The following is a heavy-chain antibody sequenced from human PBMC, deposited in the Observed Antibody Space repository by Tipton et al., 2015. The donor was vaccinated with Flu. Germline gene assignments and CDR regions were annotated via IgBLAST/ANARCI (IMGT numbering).Heavy chain of an antibody. Sequence: SLRLSCAASGFTFSDYYMSWIRHTPGKGLEWISYISYTSATIFYADSVKGRFTISRDSAVNSVHLQMNSLRGEDTAVYYCARGGPGRISWGPLYENPRDAFDIWGQGTMVTVSS. J-gene: IGHJ3*02. CDR1: GFTFSDYY. CDR3: ARGGPGRISWGPLYENPRDAFDI. CDR2: ISYTSATI. V-gene: IGHV3-11*01. D-gene: IGHD5-12*01.